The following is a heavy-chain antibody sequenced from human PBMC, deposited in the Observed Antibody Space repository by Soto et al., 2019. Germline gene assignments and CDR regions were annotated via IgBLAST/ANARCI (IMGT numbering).Heavy chain of an antibody. Sequence: ASVKVSCKAPRDRFTSYHINCVRQAPGQGLEWMGVINPHGGSTAYAQKFKGRVTLTRDTSASTVYMEVSSLTSEDTAMYYCARSSGGNFGIIIEGTNWFAPWGQGTLVTVSS. CDR1: RDRFTSYH. D-gene: IGHD3-10*01. V-gene: IGHV1-46*01. CDR3: ARSSGGNFGIIIEGTNWFAP. CDR2: INPHGGST. J-gene: IGHJ5*02.